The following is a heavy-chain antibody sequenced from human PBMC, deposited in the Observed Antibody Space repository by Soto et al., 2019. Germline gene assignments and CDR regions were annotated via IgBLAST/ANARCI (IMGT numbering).Heavy chain of an antibody. D-gene: IGHD3-3*01. CDR3: AKDTATYYDFWSGYYSS. Sequence: GGSLRLSCGASGFTFSSYGMHWVRQAPGKGLEWVAVISYDGSNKYYADSVKGRFTISRDNSKNTLYLQMNSLRAEDTAVYYCAKDTATYYDFWSGYYSSWGQGTLVTVSS. CDR1: GFTFSSYG. J-gene: IGHJ5*02. CDR2: ISYDGSNK. V-gene: IGHV3-30*18.